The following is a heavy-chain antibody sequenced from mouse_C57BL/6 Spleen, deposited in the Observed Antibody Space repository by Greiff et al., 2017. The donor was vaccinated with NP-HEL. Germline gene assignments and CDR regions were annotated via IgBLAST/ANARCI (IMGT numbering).Heavy chain of an antibody. V-gene: IGHV1-26*01. CDR3: AHDGYYSWFAY. D-gene: IGHD2-3*01. CDR2: INPNNGGT. CDR1: GYTFTDYY. Sequence: EVQLQQSGPELVKPGASVKISCKASGYTFTDYYMNWVKQSHGKSLEWIGDINPNNGGTSYNQKFKGKATLTVDKSSSTAYMELRSLTSEDSAVYYCAHDGYYSWFAYWGQGTLVTVSA. J-gene: IGHJ3*01.